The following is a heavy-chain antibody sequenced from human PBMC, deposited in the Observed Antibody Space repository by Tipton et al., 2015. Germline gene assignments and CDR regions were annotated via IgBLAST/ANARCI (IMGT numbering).Heavy chain of an antibody. Sequence: GLVKPSETLSLTCGVYGGSFSDFYWNWIRQTPGKGLEWIGEINHRGSTTHNPSLKSRVSMSVDTSKNQISLRMMSVTAADTAVYYCARLEGPWLVSSRVAFDTWGQGTDVIVSS. D-gene: IGHD5/OR15-5a*01. CDR2: INHRGST. V-gene: IGHV4-34*01. CDR1: GGSFSDFY. J-gene: IGHJ3*02. CDR3: ARLEGPWLVSSRVAFDT.